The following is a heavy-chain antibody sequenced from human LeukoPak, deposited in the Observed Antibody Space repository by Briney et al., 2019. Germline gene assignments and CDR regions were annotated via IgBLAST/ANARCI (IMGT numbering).Heavy chain of an antibody. CDR2: INPSGGST. CDR1: GYTFTSYY. V-gene: IGHV1-46*01. J-gene: IGHJ3*02. D-gene: IGHD6-13*01. Sequence: GASVKVSCKASGYTFTSYYMHWVRQAPGQGLEWMGIINPSGGSTSYAQKFQGRVTMTRDMSTSTVYMELSSLRSEDTAVYYCASVYQTDAFDIWGQGTMVTVSS. CDR3: ASVYQTDAFDI.